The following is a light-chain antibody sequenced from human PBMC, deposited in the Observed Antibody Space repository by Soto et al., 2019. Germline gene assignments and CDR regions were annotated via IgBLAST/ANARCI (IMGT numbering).Light chain of an antibody. CDR1: QSVSNS. CDR3: QRET. Sequence: ENVLTQSPATLSLSPGDRASLSCRASQSVSNSLAWYQQRPGQAPRLLIHDASKRAAGIPARFSGSGSGTDFTLTISSLEPEDFAVYFCQRETFGQGTKVDIK. CDR2: DAS. J-gene: IGKJ1*01. V-gene: IGKV3-11*01.